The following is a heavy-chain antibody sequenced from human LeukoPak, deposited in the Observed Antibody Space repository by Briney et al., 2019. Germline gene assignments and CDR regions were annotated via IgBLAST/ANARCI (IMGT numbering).Heavy chain of an antibody. Sequence: ASVKVSCKASGYTFTSYVMHWVRQAPGQRLEWMGWINAGNGNTKYSQKFQGRVTITRDTSASTAYMELRSLRSEDTAVYYCARDLYYGSGSPPYYYYGMDVWGKGTTVTVSS. CDR1: GYTFTSYV. CDR2: INAGNGNT. V-gene: IGHV1-3*01. CDR3: ARDLYYGSGSPPYYYYGMDV. J-gene: IGHJ6*04. D-gene: IGHD3-10*01.